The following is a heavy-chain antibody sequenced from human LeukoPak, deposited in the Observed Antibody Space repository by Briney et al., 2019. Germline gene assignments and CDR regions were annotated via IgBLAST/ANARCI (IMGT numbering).Heavy chain of an antibody. D-gene: IGHD2-2*01. Sequence: ASVKVSCKASGYTFTSYGISWVRQAPGQGLEWMGWISAYNGNTNYAQKLQGRVTMTTDTSTSTAYMELRSLRSDDTAVYYCARTGYCSSTSCYVHYYYYYGMDVWGKGTTVTVSS. J-gene: IGHJ6*04. CDR1: GYTFTSYG. V-gene: IGHV1-18*04. CDR2: ISAYNGNT. CDR3: ARTGYCSSTSCYVHYYYYYGMDV.